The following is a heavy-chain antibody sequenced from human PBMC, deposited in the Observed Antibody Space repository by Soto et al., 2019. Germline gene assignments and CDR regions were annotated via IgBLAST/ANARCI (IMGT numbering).Heavy chain of an antibody. D-gene: IGHD3-10*01. J-gene: IGHJ6*02. Sequence: QVQLVQSGAEVKKPGASVKVSCKASGYTFTSYGISWVRQAPGQGLEWMGWISAYNGNTNYAQKLQGRVTMTTDTPRRTAYRELRSLRSEDTAVYYGGRGGGQWFGEQRYYYGMDVWGQGTTVTVSS. CDR2: ISAYNGNT. CDR1: GYTFTSYG. CDR3: GRGGGQWFGEQRYYYGMDV. V-gene: IGHV1-18*01.